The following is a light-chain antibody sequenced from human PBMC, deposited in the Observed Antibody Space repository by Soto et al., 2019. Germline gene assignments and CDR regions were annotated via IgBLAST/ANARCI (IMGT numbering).Light chain of an antibody. CDR2: GAS. CDR3: QQYDISPWT. Sequence: EIVMTQSPATLSVSPGERATLSCRASQSVSSNLAWYQQKPGQAPRLLIYGASTRATGIPDRFSGSGSGTDFTLTISRLEPEDFAVYYCQQYDISPWTFGQGTKVEIK. V-gene: IGKV3-15*01. J-gene: IGKJ1*01. CDR1: QSVSSN.